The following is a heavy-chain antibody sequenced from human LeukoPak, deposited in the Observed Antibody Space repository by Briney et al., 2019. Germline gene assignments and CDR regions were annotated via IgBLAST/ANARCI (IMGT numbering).Heavy chain of an antibody. V-gene: IGHV1-69*13. D-gene: IGHD2-2*03. CDR1: GGTFSSYA. Sequence: SVKVSCKASGGTFSSYAIHWVRQAPGQGLEWMGGIIRIFSTTNYAQKFQGRVTISADESTSTAYMELSSLRSEDTAVYYCASGYCSTTSCYVDPYFDYWGQGTLVTVSS. J-gene: IGHJ4*02. CDR2: IIRIFSTT. CDR3: ASGYCSTTSCYVDPYFDY.